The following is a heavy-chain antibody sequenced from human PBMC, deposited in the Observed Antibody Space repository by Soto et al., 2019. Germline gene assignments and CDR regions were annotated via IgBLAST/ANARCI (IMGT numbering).Heavy chain of an antibody. CDR2: IDPSDSYT. V-gene: IGHV5-10-1*01. D-gene: IGHD5-12*01. Sequence: PGESLKISCKGSGYSFTSYWISWVRQMPGKGLEWMGRIDPSDSYTNYSPSFQGHVTISADKSISTAYLQWSSLKASDNAMYYCARPQRQGYSGYELNYYGMDVWGQGTTVTVSS. CDR3: ARPQRQGYSGYELNYYGMDV. CDR1: GYSFTSYW. J-gene: IGHJ6*02.